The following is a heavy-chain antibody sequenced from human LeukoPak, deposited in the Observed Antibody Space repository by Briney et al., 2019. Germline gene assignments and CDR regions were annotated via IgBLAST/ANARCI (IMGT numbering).Heavy chain of an antibody. Sequence: GGSLRLSCAASGFTFSDYYMSWIRQAPGKGLEWVSYISSSGSTIYYADSVKGRFTISRDNAKNSLYLQMNSLRAEDTAVYYCASASYGSGSYYGPKPIDYWGQGTLVTVSS. V-gene: IGHV3-11*01. D-gene: IGHD3-10*01. CDR3: ASASYGSGSYYGPKPIDY. CDR2: ISSSGSTI. J-gene: IGHJ4*02. CDR1: GFTFSDYY.